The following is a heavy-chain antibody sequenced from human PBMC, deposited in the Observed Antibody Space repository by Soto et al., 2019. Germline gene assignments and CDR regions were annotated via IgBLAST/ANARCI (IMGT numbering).Heavy chain of an antibody. CDR2: IYYSGST. CDR1: GGSISSYY. Sequence: ASETLSLTCTVSGGSISSYYWSWIRQPPGKGLEWIGYIYYSGSTNYNPSLKSRVTISVDTSKNQFSLKLSSVTAADTAVYYCARDNRIVGARAYYYGMDVWGQGTTVTVSS. J-gene: IGHJ6*02. V-gene: IGHV4-59*01. CDR3: ARDNRIVGARAYYYGMDV. D-gene: IGHD1-26*01.